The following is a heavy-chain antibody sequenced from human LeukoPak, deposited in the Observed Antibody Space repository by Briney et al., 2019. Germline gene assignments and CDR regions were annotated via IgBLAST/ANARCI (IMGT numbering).Heavy chain of an antibody. D-gene: IGHD6-6*01. V-gene: IGHV1-69*05. CDR3: ARDFYSSSFGDY. Sequence: SVKVSCKASGGTFSSYAISWVRQAPGQGLEWMGRIIPIFGTANYAQKFQGRVTITTDESTSTAYMKLSSLRSEDTAVYYCARDFYSSSFGDYWGQGTLVTVSS. CDR1: GGTFSSYA. J-gene: IGHJ4*02. CDR2: IIPIFGTA.